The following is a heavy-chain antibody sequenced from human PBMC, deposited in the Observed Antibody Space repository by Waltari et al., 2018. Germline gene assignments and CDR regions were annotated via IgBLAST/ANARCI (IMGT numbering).Heavy chain of an antibody. D-gene: IGHD6-13*01. J-gene: IGHJ4*02. Sequence: QVQLQESGPGLVKPSETLSLTCAVSGYSISSGYYWGWIRQPPGKGLDWIGSIYHSGSTYYNPSLKSRVTISVDTSKNQFSLKLSSVTAADTAVYYCAGHIAAAGIDYWGQGTLVTVSS. CDR2: IYHSGST. CDR3: AGHIAAAGIDY. CDR1: GYSISSGYY. V-gene: IGHV4-38-2*01.